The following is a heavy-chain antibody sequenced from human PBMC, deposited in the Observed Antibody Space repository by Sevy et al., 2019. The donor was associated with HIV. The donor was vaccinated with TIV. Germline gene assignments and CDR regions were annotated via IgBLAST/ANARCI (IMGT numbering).Heavy chain of an antibody. D-gene: IGHD5-12*01. CDR2: TYYRSKWNN. J-gene: IGHJ5*02. V-gene: IGHV6-1*01. CDR1: GDSVSSNSAA. Sequence: QSQTLSLTCAISGDSVSSNSAAWNWIRQSPSRGLEWLGRTYYRSKWNNDYAVSVKSRITINPDTSKNQFCLQLNSVTPEDTAVYYSAREPPQAVSMVATYRWIDPWGQGTLVTVSS. CDR3: AREPPQAVSMVATYRWIDP.